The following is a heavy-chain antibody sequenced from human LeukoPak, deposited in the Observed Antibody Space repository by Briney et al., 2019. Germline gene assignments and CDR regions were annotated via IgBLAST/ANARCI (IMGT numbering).Heavy chain of an antibody. CDR1: GFTFSSYA. J-gene: IGHJ3*02. V-gene: IGHV3-30*02. Sequence: GGSLRLSCVASGFTFSSYAMHWVRQAPGKGLEWVAFIQYDRSTYYADFVKGRFTISRDHSKSTLYLQMNSLRAEDTGVYYCERDPFDMWGRGTMVTVSS. CDR2: IQYDRST. CDR3: ERDPFDM.